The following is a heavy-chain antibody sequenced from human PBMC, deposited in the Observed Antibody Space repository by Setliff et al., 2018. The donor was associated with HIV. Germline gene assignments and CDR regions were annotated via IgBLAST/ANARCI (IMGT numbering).Heavy chain of an antibody. J-gene: IGHJ4*02. V-gene: IGHV1-18*01. CDR1: GYIFINYY. CDR2: ISPYNGDV. CDR3: ATMQFGDFDY. D-gene: IGHD3-10*01. Sequence: GASVKVSCKTSGYIFINYYVTWVRQAPGQGLEWVGQISPYNGDVRYAQRFQGRITMTTHTSTTTAYMELRSLGSDDTAIYFCATMQFGDFDYWGQGTLVTVSS.